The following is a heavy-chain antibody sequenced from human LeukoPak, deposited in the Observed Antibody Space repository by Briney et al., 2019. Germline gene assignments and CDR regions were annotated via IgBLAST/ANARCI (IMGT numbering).Heavy chain of an antibody. Sequence: SETLSLTCTVSGYSISSGYYWGWIRQPPGKGLEWIGSIYHSGSTYYNPSLKSRVTISVGTSKNQFSLKLSSVTAADTAVYYCARVTLLGYSYGVDAFDIWGQGTMVTVSS. J-gene: IGHJ3*02. CDR1: GYSISSGYY. CDR2: IYHSGST. V-gene: IGHV4-38-2*02. CDR3: ARVTLLGYSYGVDAFDI. D-gene: IGHD5-18*01.